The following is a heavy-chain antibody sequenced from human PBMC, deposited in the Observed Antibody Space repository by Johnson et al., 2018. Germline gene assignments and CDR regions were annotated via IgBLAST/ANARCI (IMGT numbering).Heavy chain of an antibody. Sequence: QVQLVESGGGVVPPGRTLRLSCAASGFTFSNYGMHWVRPAPGKGLEWVALIWFDGNNQYSGWSGKGRFTVSIDNSKNTLYLQMNSLRAEDTAVYYCARTHGSGRVRSNNGMDVWGQGTPVTVSS. V-gene: IGHV3-33*01. CDR3: ARTHGSGRVRSNNGMDV. D-gene: IGHD3-10*01. CDR1: GFTFSNYG. J-gene: IGHJ6*02. CDR2: IWFDGNNQ.